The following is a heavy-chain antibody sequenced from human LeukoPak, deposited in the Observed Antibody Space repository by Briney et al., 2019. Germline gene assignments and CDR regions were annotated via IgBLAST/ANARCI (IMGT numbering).Heavy chain of an antibody. J-gene: IGHJ4*02. CDR2: INPSGGST. CDR3: ARPVIAYCGGDCYSGYSDY. V-gene: IGHV1-46*01. Sequence: GASVKVSCKASGYTFTSYYMHWVRQAPGQGLEWMGIINPSGGSTSYAQKFQGRVTMTRDTSTSTVYMELSSLRSEDTAVYYCARPVIAYCGGDCYSGYSDYWGQGTLVTVSS. D-gene: IGHD2-21*02. CDR1: GYTFTSYY.